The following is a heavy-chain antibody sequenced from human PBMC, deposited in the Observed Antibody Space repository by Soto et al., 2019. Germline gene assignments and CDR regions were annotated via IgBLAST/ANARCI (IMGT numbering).Heavy chain of an antibody. CDR2: ISGYNGNK. CDR1: CYTFTSYG. CDR3: ARDPEIFDS. Sequence: GASVKLSCKASCYTFTSYGISWVRQAPGQGLEWMGWISGYNGNKKYAQKLQGRVTMTTDTSTSTAYMELRSMGSDETAVYYCARDPEIFDSWGQGTLVTVSS. V-gene: IGHV1-18*01. J-gene: IGHJ4*02.